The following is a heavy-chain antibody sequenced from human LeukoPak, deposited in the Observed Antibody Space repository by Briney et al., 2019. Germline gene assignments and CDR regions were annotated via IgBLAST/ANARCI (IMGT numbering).Heavy chain of an antibody. D-gene: IGHD6-13*01. CDR2: IYHSGNT. J-gene: IGHJ4*02. V-gene: IGHV4-59*01. Sequence: PETLSLTCTVSGGSITSYYWSWIRQPPGKGLEWIGFIYHSGNTNSNPSLTTRVTMSVDTSKTQITLRLSSVTAADTAVYYCAREEGIAAAGALEHWGQGILVTVSS. CDR3: AREEGIAAAGALEH. CDR1: GGSITSYY.